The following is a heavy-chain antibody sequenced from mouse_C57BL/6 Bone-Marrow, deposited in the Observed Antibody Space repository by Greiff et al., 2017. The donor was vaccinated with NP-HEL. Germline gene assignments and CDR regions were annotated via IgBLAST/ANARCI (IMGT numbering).Heavy chain of an antibody. D-gene: IGHD1-1*01. Sequence: QVQLQQSGPELVKPGASVKISCKASGYTFTDYYINWVKQRPGQGLEWIGWIYPGSGNTKYNEKFKGKATLTVDTSSSTAYMQLSSLTSEDSAVYFCARGVYYYGSSQRYWYFDVWGTGTTVTVSS. CDR3: ARGVYYYGSSQRYWYFDV. J-gene: IGHJ1*03. V-gene: IGHV1-84*01. CDR2: IYPGSGNT. CDR1: GYTFTDYY.